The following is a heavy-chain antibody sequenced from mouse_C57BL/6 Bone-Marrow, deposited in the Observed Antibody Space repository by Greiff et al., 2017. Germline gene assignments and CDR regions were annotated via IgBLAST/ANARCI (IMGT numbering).Heavy chain of an antibody. J-gene: IGHJ3*01. Sequence: EVQLQQSGAELVRPGASVKLSCTASGFNIKDDYMHWVKQRPEQGLEWIGWIDPENGDTEYASKFQGKATITADTSSNTAYLQLSSLTSEDTAVYYCTNSYDGYYFAYWGQGTLVTVSA. CDR1: GFNIKDDY. V-gene: IGHV14-4*01. CDR2: IDPENGDT. CDR3: TNSYDGYYFAY. D-gene: IGHD2-3*01.